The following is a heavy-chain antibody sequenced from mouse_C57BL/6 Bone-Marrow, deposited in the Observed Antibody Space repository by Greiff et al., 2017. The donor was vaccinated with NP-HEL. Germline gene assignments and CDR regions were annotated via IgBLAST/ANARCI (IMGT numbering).Heavy chain of an antibody. Sequence: QVQLQQPGTELVKPGASVKLSCKASGYTFTSYWMPWVKQRPGQGLEWIGNINPSTGGTNYNERFRSKATLTVDNFSSTAYMQLSSLTSEDSSVYYCARGAWLLLAWFVYWGQGTLVTVSA. V-gene: IGHV1-53*01. CDR2: INPSTGGT. CDR3: ARGAWLLLAWFVY. J-gene: IGHJ3*01. D-gene: IGHD2-3*01. CDR1: GYTFTSYW.